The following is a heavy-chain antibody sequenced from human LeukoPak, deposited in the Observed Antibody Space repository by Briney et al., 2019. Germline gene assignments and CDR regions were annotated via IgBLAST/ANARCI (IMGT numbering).Heavy chain of an antibody. D-gene: IGHD5-12*01. CDR1: AASISSSNHH. J-gene: IGHJ5*01. CDR3: VRHDGRGGATMGAFDS. CDR2: IYSGRTF. V-gene: IGHV4-39*01. Sequence: PSETLSLTCTISAASISSSNHHWGWIRQSPGKGLEWIGSIYSGRTFYYNPSLNSRVTISVVTSDQFTLQLNSVTAADTAVYYCVRHDGRGGATMGAFDSWGQGSLATVSS.